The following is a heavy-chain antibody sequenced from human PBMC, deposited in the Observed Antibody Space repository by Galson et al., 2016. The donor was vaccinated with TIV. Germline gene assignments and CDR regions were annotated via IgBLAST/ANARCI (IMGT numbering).Heavy chain of an antibody. CDR1: GLSVSINY. CDR3: ARDRVIDATYYYYYFGLDV. V-gene: IGHV3-66*02. Sequence: SLRLSCAASGLSVSINYMTWVRQAPGKGLEWVSLISDGGNTHYPDCVKGRFTISRDNSKNTLYLQMNSLTIEDTAVYYCARDRVIDATYYYYYFGLDVWGQGTAVTVAS. CDR2: ISDGGNT. J-gene: IGHJ6*02. D-gene: IGHD2-21*01.